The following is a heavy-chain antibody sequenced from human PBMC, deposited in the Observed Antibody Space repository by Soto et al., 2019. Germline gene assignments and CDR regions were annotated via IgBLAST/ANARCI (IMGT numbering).Heavy chain of an antibody. J-gene: IGHJ4*02. CDR1: AGTFSSYA. CDR2: IIPIFGTA. V-gene: IGHV1-69*01. D-gene: IGHD6-6*01. CDR3: ARPSRDSSSSEYFDY. Sequence: SVKVSCKASAGTFSSYAISWVRQAPGQGLEWMGGIIPIFGTANYAQKFQGRVTITADESTSTAYVELSSLRSEDTAVYYCARPSRDSSSSEYFDYWGQGTLVTVSS.